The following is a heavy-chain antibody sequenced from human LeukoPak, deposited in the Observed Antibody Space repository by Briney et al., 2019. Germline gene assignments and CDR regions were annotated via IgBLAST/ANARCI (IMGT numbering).Heavy chain of an antibody. D-gene: IGHD3-16*01. Sequence: SVKVSCKASGGTFSSYTISWVRQAPGQGLEWMGRIIPILGIANYAQKFQGRITITADKSTSTAYMELSSLRSEDTAVYYCAMGVTFLGVGDYGGKGTLVTVSS. J-gene: IGHJ4*02. CDR3: AMGVTFLGVGDY. CDR1: GGTFSSYT. V-gene: IGHV1-69*02. CDR2: IIPILGIA.